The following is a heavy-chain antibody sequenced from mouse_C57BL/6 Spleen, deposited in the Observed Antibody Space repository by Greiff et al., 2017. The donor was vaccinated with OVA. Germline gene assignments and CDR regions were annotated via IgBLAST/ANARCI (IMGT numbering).Heavy chain of an antibody. Sequence: DVMLVESGGDLVKPGGSLKLSCAASGFTFSSYGMSWVRQTPDKRLEWVATISSGGSYTYYPDSVKGRFTISRDNAKNTLYLQMSSLKSEDTAMYYCARTTVVAEGAWFAYWGQGTLVTVSA. D-gene: IGHD1-1*01. CDR1: GFTFSSYG. V-gene: IGHV5-6*02. CDR3: ARTTVVAEGAWFAY. CDR2: ISSGGSYT. J-gene: IGHJ3*01.